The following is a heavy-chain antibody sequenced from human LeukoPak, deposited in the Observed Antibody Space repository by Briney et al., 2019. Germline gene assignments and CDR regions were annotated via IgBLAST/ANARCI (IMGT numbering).Heavy chain of an antibody. Sequence: SETLSLTCAVYGGSFSGYYWSWIRQPPGKGLEWVGEINHSGSTNYNPSLKSRVTISVDTSKNQFSLKLSSVTAADTAVYYCARRGAKVTAREYYFDYWGQGTLVTVSS. D-gene: IGHD2-21*02. CDR1: GGSFSGYY. CDR3: ARRGAKVTAREYYFDY. CDR2: INHSGST. V-gene: IGHV4-34*01. J-gene: IGHJ4*02.